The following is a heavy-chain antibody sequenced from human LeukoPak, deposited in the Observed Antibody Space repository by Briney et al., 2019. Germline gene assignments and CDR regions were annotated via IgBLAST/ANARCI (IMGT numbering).Heavy chain of an antibody. J-gene: IGHJ4*02. V-gene: IGHV3-49*03. D-gene: IGHD6-13*01. CDR3: TRGYSSSWIFDY. Sequence: GGSLRLSCTASGFTSGDYAMSWFRQAPGKGLEWVGFIRSKAYGGTTEYAASVKGRFTISRDDSKSIAYLQMNSLKTEDTAVYYCTRGYSSSWIFDYWGQGTLVTVSS. CDR2: IRSKAYGGTT. CDR1: GFTSGDYA.